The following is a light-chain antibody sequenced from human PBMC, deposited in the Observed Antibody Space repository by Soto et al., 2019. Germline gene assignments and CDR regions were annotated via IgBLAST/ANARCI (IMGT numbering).Light chain of an antibody. V-gene: IGKV1-5*01. J-gene: IGKJ1*01. CDR2: DAS. CDR1: QTIGSW. Sequence: DIQMTQSPSTLSASVGDRVTITCRASQTIGSWLAWYQQKPGTAPKLLIYDASTLESGVPSRFSGSVSGTEFTLTISSLQPDDFATYYCQQYNSYSDTFGQGTKVDIK. CDR3: QQYNSYSDT.